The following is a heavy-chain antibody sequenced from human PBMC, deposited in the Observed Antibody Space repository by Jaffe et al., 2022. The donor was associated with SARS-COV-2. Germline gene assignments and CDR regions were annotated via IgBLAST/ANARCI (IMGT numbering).Heavy chain of an antibody. V-gene: IGHV4-59*01. CDR2: IYHSGST. J-gene: IGHJ4*02. D-gene: IGHD5-12*01. CDR1: GGSFSSYY. Sequence: QVQLQESGPGLVKPSETLSLTCFVSGGSFSSYYWTWIRQPPGKGLEWIGYIYHSGSTKYNPSLESRVTISADTSKNQFSLRLSSVTAADTAVYYCARRVATKPVYCFDYWGQGTLVTVSS. CDR3: ARRVATKPVYCFDY.